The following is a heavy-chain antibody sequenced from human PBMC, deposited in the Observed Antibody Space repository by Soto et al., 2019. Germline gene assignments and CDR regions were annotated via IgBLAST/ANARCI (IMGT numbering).Heavy chain of an antibody. J-gene: IGHJ4*02. CDR1: GFTFSSCA. D-gene: IGHD3-22*01. V-gene: IGHV3-23*01. CDR2: ISGSGGGT. CDR3: AKDRPRSYGSGYPLGYFDY. Sequence: PGGSLRLSCAASGFTFSSCAMSWVRQAPGKGLEWVSGISGSGGGTYYADSVKGRFTISRDNSKNTLYLQMNSLRAEDTAVYYCAKDRPRSYGSGYPLGYFDYWGQGTLVTAPQ.